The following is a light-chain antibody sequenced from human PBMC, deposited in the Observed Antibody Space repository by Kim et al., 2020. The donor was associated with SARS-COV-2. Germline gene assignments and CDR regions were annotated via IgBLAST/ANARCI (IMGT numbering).Light chain of an antibody. Sequence: IQLIQSPSSLSASVGDRVTITCRTSQGISGYLAWFQQQPGKAPKLLIYAASTLQGGVPSRFSGSGSGTEFTLTIGSLQPEDFATYYCQQLNSYPPTFGQGTKLEI. J-gene: IGKJ2*01. CDR3: QQLNSYPPT. CDR2: AAS. CDR1: QGISGY. V-gene: IGKV1-9*01.